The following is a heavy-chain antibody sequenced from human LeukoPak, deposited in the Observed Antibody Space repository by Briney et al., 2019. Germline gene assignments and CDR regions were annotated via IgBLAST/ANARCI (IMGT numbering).Heavy chain of an antibody. CDR3: ARGLTYYYGSGVDY. J-gene: IGHJ4*02. D-gene: IGHD3-10*01. CDR1: GFTFSSYW. V-gene: IGHV3-7*01. CDR2: IKQDGSEK. Sequence: GGSLRLSCAASGFTFSSYWMSWVRQAPGKGLEWVANIKQDGSEKYYVDPVKGRFTISRDNAKNSLYLQMNSLRAKDTAVYYCARGLTYYYGSGVDYWGQGTLVTVSS.